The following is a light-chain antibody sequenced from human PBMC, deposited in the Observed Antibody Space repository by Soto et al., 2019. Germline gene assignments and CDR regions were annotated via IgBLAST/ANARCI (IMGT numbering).Light chain of an antibody. CDR3: HQRRNWPLT. J-gene: IGKJ4*01. CDR2: DAS. V-gene: IGKV3-11*01. Sequence: EIVLTQSPATLSLSPGERATLSCRASQSISTFLAWYQQKPGQAPRLLIYDASNRATGIPARFSGSGSGTDFTLTFSTLEPEDFAVYYCHQRRNWPLTFGGGTDVEIK. CDR1: QSISTF.